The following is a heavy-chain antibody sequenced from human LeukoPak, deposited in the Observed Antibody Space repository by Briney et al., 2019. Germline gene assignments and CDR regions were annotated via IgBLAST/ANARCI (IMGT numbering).Heavy chain of an antibody. CDR1: GFTFSNAW. CDR2: IKSKTDGGTT. V-gene: IGHV3-15*01. J-gene: IGHJ3*02. CDR3: TTTPPRDYYDSSGYYYVPGDAFDI. D-gene: IGHD3-22*01. Sequence: GGSLRLSCAASGFTFSNAWMSWVRQAPGKGLEWVGRIKSKTDGGTTDYAAPVKGRFTISRDDSKNTLYLQMNSLKTEDTAVYYCTTTPPRDYYDSSGYYYVPGDAFDIWGQGTMVTVSS.